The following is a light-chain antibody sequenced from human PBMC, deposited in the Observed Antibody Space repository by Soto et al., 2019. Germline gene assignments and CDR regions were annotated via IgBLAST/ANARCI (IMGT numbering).Light chain of an antibody. Sequence: EMVLTQSPGTLSLSPGERATLSCSASQSVSSSYFAWYQQKPGQAPRLLIYGASSRATGIPDRFSGSGSGTDFTLTISRLESEDFAVYYCQQYGSSPRGTFGQGTKVEIK. CDR2: GAS. J-gene: IGKJ1*01. CDR1: QSVSSSY. CDR3: QQYGSSPRGT. V-gene: IGKV3-20*01.